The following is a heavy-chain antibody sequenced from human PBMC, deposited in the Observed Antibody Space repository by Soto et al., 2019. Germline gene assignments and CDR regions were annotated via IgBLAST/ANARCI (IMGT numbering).Heavy chain of an antibody. V-gene: IGHV1-18*01. D-gene: IGHD6-19*01. Sequence: ASVKVSCTASGYTFTSYGISRVRQAPGQGLEWMGWISAYNGNTNYAQKLQGRVTMTTDTSTSTAYMELRSLRSDDTAVYYCARALGSGWYIDYFDYWGQGTLVTVSS. CDR1: GYTFTSYG. CDR3: ARALGSGWYIDYFDY. CDR2: ISAYNGNT. J-gene: IGHJ4*02.